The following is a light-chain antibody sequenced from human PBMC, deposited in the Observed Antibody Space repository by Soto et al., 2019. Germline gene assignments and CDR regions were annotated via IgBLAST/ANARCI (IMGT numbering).Light chain of an antibody. CDR3: LQNNRYPWT. CDR1: HSISSW. J-gene: IGKJ1*01. Sequence: DIQMTQSPSTLSASTGDTVTVTCRASHSISSWLAWYQQKPGKAPKLLIYRASSLESGVPSRFSGGGSGTEFTLTISSLQPEDFATYYCLQNNRYPWTFGQGTKVEIK. V-gene: IGKV1-5*03. CDR2: RAS.